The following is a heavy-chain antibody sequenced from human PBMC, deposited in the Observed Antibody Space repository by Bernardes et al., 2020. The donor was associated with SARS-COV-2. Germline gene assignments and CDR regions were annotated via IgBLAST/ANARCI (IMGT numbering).Heavy chain of an antibody. CDR2: INPNSGGT. J-gene: IGHJ5*02. CDR3: ARENTRTDSSSGGFDP. V-gene: IGHV1-2*02. Sequence: ASVKVSCMASGYTFTGYYMHWVRQAPGQGLEWMGWINPNSGGTNYAQKFQGRVTMTRDTSISTAYMELSRLRSDDTAVYYCARENTRTDSSSGGFDPWGQGTLVTVSS. D-gene: IGHD6-6*01. CDR1: GYTFTGYY.